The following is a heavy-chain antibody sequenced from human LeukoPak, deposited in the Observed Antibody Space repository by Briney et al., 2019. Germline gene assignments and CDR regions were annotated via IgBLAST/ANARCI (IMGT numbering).Heavy chain of an antibody. J-gene: IGHJ4*02. D-gene: IGHD4-11*01. Sequence: ASVKVSCKTSGYTFTSYYINWVGQATGQGLDWMGWMNHNSGKTGYAQKFQGRVTMTRNTSISTGYMELSSLRSEDTAVYYCARGRVNYGYWGQGTLVTVSS. CDR2: MNHNSGKT. V-gene: IGHV1-8*01. CDR3: ARGRVNYGY. CDR1: GYTFTSYY.